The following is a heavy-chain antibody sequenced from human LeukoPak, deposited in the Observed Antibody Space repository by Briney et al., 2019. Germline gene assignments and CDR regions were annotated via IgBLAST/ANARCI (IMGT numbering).Heavy chain of an antibody. J-gene: IGHJ4*02. V-gene: IGHV3-23*01. CDR3: AKGRAAAYCFDY. Sequence: GGSLRLSCAASGLTFSTYSMTWVRQAPGKGLEWVSAISGSGGNTYYADSVKGGFTVSRDNSKNPLYLQMNSLRAEDTALYYCAKGRAAAYCFDYWGQGTLVTVSS. CDR1: GLTFSTYS. D-gene: IGHD6-13*01. CDR2: ISGSGGNT.